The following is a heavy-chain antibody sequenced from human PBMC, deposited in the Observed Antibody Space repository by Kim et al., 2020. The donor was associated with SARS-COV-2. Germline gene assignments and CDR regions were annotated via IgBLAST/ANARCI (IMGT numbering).Heavy chain of an antibody. D-gene: IGHD2-2*01. Sequence: GVSLKISCKGSGYSFTSYWISWVRQMPGKGLEWMGRIDPSDSYTNYSPSFQGHVTISADKSISTAYLQWSSLKASDTAMYYCARHGGRDCSSTSCYGYWGQGTLVTVSS. J-gene: IGHJ4*02. V-gene: IGHV5-10-1*01. CDR3: ARHGGRDCSSTSCYGY. CDR2: IDPSDSYT. CDR1: GYSFTSYW.